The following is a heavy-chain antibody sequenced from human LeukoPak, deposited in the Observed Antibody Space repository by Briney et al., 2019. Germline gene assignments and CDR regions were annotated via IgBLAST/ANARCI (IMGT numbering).Heavy chain of an antibody. CDR3: CDGMDV. Sequence: GGPLRLSCEASGFIFGNYYMSWVRQAPGKGLEWVAAINGTGSTTYHADSVKGRSTISRDNSKNTLYLQMNSLRSEDTATYYCCDGMDVWGQGTTVAVSS. V-gene: IGHV3-23*01. J-gene: IGHJ6*02. CDR1: GFIFGNYY. CDR2: INGTGSTT.